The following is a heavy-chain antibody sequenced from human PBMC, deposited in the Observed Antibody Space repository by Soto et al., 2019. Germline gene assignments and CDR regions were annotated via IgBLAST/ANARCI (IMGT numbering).Heavy chain of an antibody. V-gene: IGHV4-39*01. CDR1: GGSISSSSYY. CDR2: IYYSGST. D-gene: IGHD3-3*01. J-gene: IGHJ5*02. CDR3: ARHEYYDFWSGYYPESWFDP. Sequence: SETLSLTCTVSGGSISSSSYYWGWIRQPPGKGLEWIGSIYYSGSTYYNPSLKSRVTISVDTSKNQFSLKLSSVTAADTAVYYCARHEYYDFWSGYYPESWFDPWGQGALVTVSS.